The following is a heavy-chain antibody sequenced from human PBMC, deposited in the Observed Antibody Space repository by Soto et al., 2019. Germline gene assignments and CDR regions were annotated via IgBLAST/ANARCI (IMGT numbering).Heavy chain of an antibody. J-gene: IGHJ5*02. CDR1: GDSIISSDFY. V-gene: IGHV4-39*01. CDR3: ARHSLALRKNNWFDP. CDR2: IFYLGSS. D-gene: IGHD3-3*02. Sequence: XGTLTLTCTVSGDSIISSDFYWGWVRQPPGKGLEWIGSIFYLGSSYYNPSLKSRVTMSVDTSKNQFSLRLRSVTAADTALYFCARHSLALRKNNWFDPWGQGIMVTVSS.